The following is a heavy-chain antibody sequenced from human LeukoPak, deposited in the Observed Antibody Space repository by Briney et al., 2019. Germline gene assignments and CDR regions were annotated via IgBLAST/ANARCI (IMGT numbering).Heavy chain of an antibody. CDR1: GGSISSYY. Sequence: SETLSLTCTVSGGSISSYYWSWLRQPPGKGLEWIGYIYYSGSTNYNPSLKSRVTISVDTSKNQFSLNLSSVTAADTAVYFCARLSWPGRGSRFDPWGQGTLVTVSS. D-gene: IGHD3-10*01. CDR3: ARLSWPGRGSRFDP. CDR2: IYYSGST. V-gene: IGHV4-59*01. J-gene: IGHJ5*02.